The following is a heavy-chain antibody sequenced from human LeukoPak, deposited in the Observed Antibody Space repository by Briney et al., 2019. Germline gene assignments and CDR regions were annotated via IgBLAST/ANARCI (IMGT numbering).Heavy chain of an antibody. V-gene: IGHV3-33*01. CDR1: GFTFSSYG. Sequence: GGSLRLSCAASGFTFSSYGMHWVRQAPGEGLEWVAVIWYDGSNKYYADSVKGRFTISRDNSKNTLYLQMNSLRAEDTAVYYCARDRAYSYGYFDYWGQGTLVTVSS. D-gene: IGHD5-18*01. CDR3: ARDRAYSYGYFDY. J-gene: IGHJ4*02. CDR2: IWYDGSNK.